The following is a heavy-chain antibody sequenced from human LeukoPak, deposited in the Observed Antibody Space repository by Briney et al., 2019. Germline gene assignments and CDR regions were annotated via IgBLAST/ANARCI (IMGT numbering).Heavy chain of an antibody. J-gene: IGHJ3*02. CDR1: GFTFSSYA. CDR2: ISGSGGST. CDR3: SKVRGDRDAFDI. D-gene: IGHD2-21*01. V-gene: IGHV3-23*01. Sequence: GGSMRLSCAASGFTFSSYAMSWVRQAPGKGLEWVSAISGSGGSTYYADSVKGRFTISRDNSKNTLYLQMNSLRAEDTAVYYCSKVRGDRDAFDIWGQGTMVTVSS.